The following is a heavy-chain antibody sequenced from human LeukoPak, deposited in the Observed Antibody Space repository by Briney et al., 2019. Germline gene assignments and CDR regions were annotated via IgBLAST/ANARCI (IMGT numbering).Heavy chain of an antibody. Sequence: PGGSLRLSCAASGFTFNDYWMHWVRQAPGKGLVWVSRIKGDGSSTTYADSVKGRFTISRDNAKNTLSLQMNSLRAEDTAVYYCARDLSYSLEYWGQGTLVTVS. CDR3: ARDLSYSLEY. J-gene: IGHJ4*02. D-gene: IGHD3-10*01. CDR2: IKGDGSST. V-gene: IGHV3-74*01. CDR1: GFTFNDYW.